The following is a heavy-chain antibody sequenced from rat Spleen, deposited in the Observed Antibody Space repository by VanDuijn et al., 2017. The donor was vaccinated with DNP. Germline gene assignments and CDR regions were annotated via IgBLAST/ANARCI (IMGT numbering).Heavy chain of an antibody. CDR1: GFTFSNYG. J-gene: IGHJ2*01. CDR3: TRCSTRAARLFDN. V-gene: IGHV5S13*01. Sequence: EVQLVETGGGLVQPGRSLKLSCAASGFTFSNYGMAWVRQAPTKGLEWVASITNSGGSTYYRDSVKGRFTISRDNAKSTLYLQMDSLRSEDTATYYCTRCSTRAARLFDNWGQGAMVTVSS. CDR2: ITNSGGST. D-gene: IGHD4-1*01.